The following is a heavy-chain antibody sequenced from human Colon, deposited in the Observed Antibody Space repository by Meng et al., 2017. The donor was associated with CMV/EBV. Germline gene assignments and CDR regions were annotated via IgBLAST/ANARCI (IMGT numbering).Heavy chain of an antibody. CDR1: CGSISSSSYY. Sequence: LQLHGSAPGLVSPSDPLALTCAVSCGSISSSSYYWAWIRQPPGKGLEWIGSIFYTGTTYYKPSLKSRVTISVDTSKNQFSLKLSSVTAADTAVYYCIRETTGSSSSYWGQGTLVTVSS. D-gene: IGHD6-6*01. CDR2: IFYTGTT. J-gene: IGHJ4*02. V-gene: IGHV4-39*07. CDR3: IRETTGSSSSY.